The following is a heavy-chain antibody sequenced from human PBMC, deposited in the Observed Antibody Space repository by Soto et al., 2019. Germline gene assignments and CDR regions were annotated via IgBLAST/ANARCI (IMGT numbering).Heavy chain of an antibody. V-gene: IGHV1-3*01. Sequence: GASVKVSCKASGYTFTSYAMHWVRQAPGQRLEWMGWINAGNGNTKYSQKFQGRVTITRDTSASTAYMELSSLRSEDTAVYYCARASGGIFYYYMEVWGKGTTVTVSS. D-gene: IGHD2-15*01. CDR1: GYTFTSYA. CDR3: ARASGGIFYYYMEV. CDR2: INAGNGNT. J-gene: IGHJ6*03.